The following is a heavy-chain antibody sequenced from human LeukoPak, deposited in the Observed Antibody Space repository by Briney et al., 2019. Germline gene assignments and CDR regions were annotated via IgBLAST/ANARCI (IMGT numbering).Heavy chain of an antibody. V-gene: IGHV1-46*01. J-gene: IGHJ5*02. D-gene: IGHD2-21*02. CDR2: INPSDVNT. CDR3: ARGGSCNSASGGDCSHLLIA. Sequence: GTSVKVSCKASGYTFTSYSMHWVRQAPGQGLEWMGIINPSDVNTNYSQKFQGRVTMTRDTSTSTVYMELSSLRSEDTAIYYCARGGSCNSASGGDCSHLLIAWGQGTLVTVSS. CDR1: GYTFTSYS.